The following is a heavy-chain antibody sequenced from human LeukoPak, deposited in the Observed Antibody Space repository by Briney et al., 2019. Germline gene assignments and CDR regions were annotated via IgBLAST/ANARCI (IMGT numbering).Heavy chain of an antibody. Sequence: SVKVSCKASGGTFSSYTISWVRQAPGQGLEWMGRILPILGIANYAQKFQGRVTITADKSTSTAYMELSSLRSEDTAVYYCARGAYYDFWSGYSAPDYYFDYWGQGTLVTVSS. CDR1: GGTFSSYT. CDR2: ILPILGIA. D-gene: IGHD3-3*01. J-gene: IGHJ4*02. CDR3: ARGAYYDFWSGYSAPDYYFDY. V-gene: IGHV1-69*02.